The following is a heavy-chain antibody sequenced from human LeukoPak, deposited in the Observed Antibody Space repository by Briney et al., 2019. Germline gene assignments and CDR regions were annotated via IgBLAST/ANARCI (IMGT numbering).Heavy chain of an antibody. D-gene: IGHD6-13*01. V-gene: IGHV1-2*02. CDR2: INPNSGDT. Sequence: ASVKVSCKASGYTFTGYYIHWVRQAPGQGLEWMGWINPNSGDTNYAQKFQGRVTVTRDTSITTAYMGLSRLNSDDTAKYYCARGPGGYSSSWYVNYWGQGTLVTVSS. CDR3: ARGPGGYSSSWYVNY. CDR1: GYTFTGYY. J-gene: IGHJ4*02.